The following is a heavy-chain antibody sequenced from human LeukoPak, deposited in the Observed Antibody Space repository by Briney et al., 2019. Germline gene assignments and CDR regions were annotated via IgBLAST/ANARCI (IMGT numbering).Heavy chain of an antibody. J-gene: IGHJ4*02. CDR3: ARESIAAANFDY. CDR1: GGSISSYY. Sequence: SETLSLTCTVSGGSISSYYWSWIRQPPGKGLEWIGYIYYSGSTNYNPSLKSRVTISVDTSKNQFSLKPSSVTAADTAVYYCARESIAAANFDYWGQGTLVTVSS. V-gene: IGHV4-59*12. CDR2: IYYSGST. D-gene: IGHD6-13*01.